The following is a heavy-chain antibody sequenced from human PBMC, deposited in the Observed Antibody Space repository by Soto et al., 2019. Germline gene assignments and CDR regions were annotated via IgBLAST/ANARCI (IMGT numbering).Heavy chain of an antibody. CDR3: ARDTPRYCSSNSCPAHHYYGMDV. Sequence: QVPLVQSGAEVKKPGASVKVSCKASGYTFTSYGLSWVRQAPGQGLEWMGWISAYNGNTNYAQKFQGRVTMNTDTSTSTAYMELRSLRSDDTAVYYCARDTPRYCSSNSCPAHHYYGMDVWGQGTTVTVSS. V-gene: IGHV1-18*04. J-gene: IGHJ6*02. CDR2: ISAYNGNT. CDR1: GYTFTSYG. D-gene: IGHD2-2*01.